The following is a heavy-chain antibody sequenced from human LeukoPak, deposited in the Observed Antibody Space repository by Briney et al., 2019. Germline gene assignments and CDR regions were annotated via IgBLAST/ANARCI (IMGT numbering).Heavy chain of an antibody. J-gene: IGHJ6*02. Sequence: PGGSLRLSCAASGFTFSSYWMHWVRQAPGKGLEWVAVISYDGSNKYYADSVKGRFTISRDNSKNTLYLQMNSLRAEDTAVYYCAKDSNDYYGMDVWRQATTVSDCS. V-gene: IGHV3-30*18. CDR1: GFTFSSYW. CDR2: ISYDGSNK. CDR3: AKDSNDYYGMDV. D-gene: IGHD2-2*01.